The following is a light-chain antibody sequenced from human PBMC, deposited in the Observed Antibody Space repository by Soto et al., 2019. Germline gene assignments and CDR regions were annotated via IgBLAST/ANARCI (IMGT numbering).Light chain of an antibody. V-gene: IGLV2-14*01. J-gene: IGLJ1*01. CDR3: SSYTSSSTYV. Sequence: QSVLTQPASVSGSPGQSITISCTGTSSDVGDYNYVSWYQQHPGKAPKLMISEVSNRPSGVSNRFSGSKSGNTASLTISGLQAEDEADYYCSSYTSSSTYVFGSGTKVTVL. CDR1: SSDVGDYNY. CDR2: EVS.